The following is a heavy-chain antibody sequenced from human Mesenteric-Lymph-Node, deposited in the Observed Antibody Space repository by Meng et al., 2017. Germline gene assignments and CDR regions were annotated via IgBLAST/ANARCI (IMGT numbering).Heavy chain of an antibody. CDR3: ASLYGDSSVWYLDL. J-gene: IGHJ2*01. D-gene: IGHD4-17*01. Sequence: VRLPEAGPALVKPYQTLSLTCTVSGGSISSGNHYWSWIRQNPGKGLEYIGYIYYSGSTYYNPSLKSRVIISVDTSKNQFSLRLNSVTAADTAVYYCASLYGDSSVWYLDLWGRGTLVTVSS. V-gene: IGHV4-31*03. CDR2: IYYSGST. CDR1: GGSISSGNHY.